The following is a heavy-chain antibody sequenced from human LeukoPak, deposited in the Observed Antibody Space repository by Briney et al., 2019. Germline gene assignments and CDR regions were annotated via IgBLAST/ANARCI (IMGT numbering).Heavy chain of an antibody. CDR2: ISGGVGST. Sequence: GGSLRLSCAASGFTLITYAMSWVRQTPGKGLEWVSRISGGVGSTYYADSVKGRFTISRDNAKNSLYLQMNSLRAEDTAVYYCARDPLYCSSTSCYLPGMDVWGQGTTVTVSS. J-gene: IGHJ6*02. D-gene: IGHD2-2*01. CDR3: ARDPLYCSSTSCYLPGMDV. V-gene: IGHV3-23*01. CDR1: GFTLITYA.